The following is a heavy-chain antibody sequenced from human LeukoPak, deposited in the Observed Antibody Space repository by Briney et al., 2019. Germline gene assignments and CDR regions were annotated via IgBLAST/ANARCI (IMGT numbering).Heavy chain of an antibody. D-gene: IGHD3-3*01. CDR3: ARGRPRITIFGVVPYYFDY. J-gene: IGHJ4*02. CDR1: GYTFTSYD. V-gene: IGHV1-8*03. CDR2: MNPNSGNT. Sequence: GASVKVSCKASGYTFTSYDINWVRQATGQGLEWMGWMNPNSGNTGYAQRFQGRVTITRNTSISTAYMELSSLRSEDTAVYYCARGRPRITIFGVVPYYFDYWGQGTLVTVSS.